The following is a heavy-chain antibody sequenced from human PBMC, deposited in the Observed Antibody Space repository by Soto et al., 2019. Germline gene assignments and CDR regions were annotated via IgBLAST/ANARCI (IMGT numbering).Heavy chain of an antibody. CDR1: GGSISGYY. V-gene: IGHV4-59*01. Sequence: QVQLQESGPGLVKPSETLSLTCTVSGGSISGYYWSWIRQPPGKGLEWIGYMYNTGSTVYNPSFKXRXTXSXXTSKNRFSLKLNSVTAADTAVYYCARDLWGYCGTDCYPLDVWGQGTTVTVSS. CDR2: MYNTGST. J-gene: IGHJ6*02. D-gene: IGHD2-21*02. CDR3: ARDLWGYCGTDCYPLDV.